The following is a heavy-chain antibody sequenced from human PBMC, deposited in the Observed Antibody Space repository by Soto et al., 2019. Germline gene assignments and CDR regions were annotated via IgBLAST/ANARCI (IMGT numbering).Heavy chain of an antibody. Sequence: GGSLRLSCAASGFTFSSYAMSWVRQAPGKGLEWVSAISGSGGSTYYADSVKGRFTISRDNSKNTLYLQMNSLRAEDTAVYYCAKPIRPSWYLLYYYGMDVWGQGTTVTVSS. CDR1: GFTFSSYA. J-gene: IGHJ6*02. V-gene: IGHV3-23*01. CDR2: ISGSGGST. D-gene: IGHD6-13*01. CDR3: AKPIRPSWYLLYYYGMDV.